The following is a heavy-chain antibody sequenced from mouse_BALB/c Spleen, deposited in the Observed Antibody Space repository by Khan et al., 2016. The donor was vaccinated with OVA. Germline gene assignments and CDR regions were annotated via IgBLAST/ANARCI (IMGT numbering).Heavy chain of an antibody. Sequence: VQLKESGGDLVKPGGSLKLSCAASGFTFSTYGMSWVRQTADRRLEWVATVSTGGSYTYYPDSVKGRFTISRDNAKNTLYLQMNSLKSEDTAMFYCTRLAYYYDSEGFAYWGQGTLVTVSA. D-gene: IGHD1-1*01. CDR1: GFTFSTYG. CDR3: TRLAYYYDSEGFAY. V-gene: IGHV5-6*01. J-gene: IGHJ3*01. CDR2: VSTGGSYT.